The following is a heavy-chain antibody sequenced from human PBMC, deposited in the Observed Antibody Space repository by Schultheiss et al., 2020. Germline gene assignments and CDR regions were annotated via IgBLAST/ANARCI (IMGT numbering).Heavy chain of an antibody. CDR2: ISYDGSNK. CDR3: AKVYYDFWSGPDY. D-gene: IGHD3-3*01. CDR1: GFTFSSYG. V-gene: IGHV3-30*18. Sequence: GGSLRLSCAASGFTFSSYGMHWVRQAPGKGLEWVAVISYDGSNKYYADSVKGRFTISRDNSKNTLYLQMNSLRAEDTAVYYCAKVYYDFWSGPDYWGQGTLVNVSS. J-gene: IGHJ4*02.